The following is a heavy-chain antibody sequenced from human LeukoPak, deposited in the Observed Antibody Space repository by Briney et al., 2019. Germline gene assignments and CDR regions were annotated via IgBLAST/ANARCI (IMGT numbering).Heavy chain of an antibody. CDR2: FSSNRIHI. J-gene: IGHJ4*02. V-gene: IGHV3-21*01. D-gene: IGHD2-15*01. CDR3: ARSPPRSGRYLPFDS. CDR1: GFTFSSYS. Sequence: KPGGSLRLSCAASGFTFSSYSMNWVRQAPGKGLEWVSSFSSNRIHIYYADSVKGRYTIPRDNANNSLNLQMNSLRVEDTAVYYCARSPPRSGRYLPFDSWGQGTLVTVSS.